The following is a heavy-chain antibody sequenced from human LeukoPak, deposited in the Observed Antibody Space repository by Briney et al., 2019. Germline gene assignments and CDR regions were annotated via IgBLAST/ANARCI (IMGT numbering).Heavy chain of an antibody. J-gene: IGHJ4*02. CDR1: GYTFTSYD. V-gene: IGHV1-8*03. CDR2: TNPNSGYT. CDR3: ARVAGSIDY. D-gene: IGHD6-19*01. Sequence: ASVKVTCKASGYTFTSYDINWVRQATGQGLEWMGWTNPNSGYTGYAQKFQGRVTITRNTSIRTVYTELSSLRSEDTAVYYCARVAGSIDYWGQGTLVTVSS.